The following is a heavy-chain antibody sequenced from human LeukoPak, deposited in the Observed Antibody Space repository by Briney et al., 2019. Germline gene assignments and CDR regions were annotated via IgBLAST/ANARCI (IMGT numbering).Heavy chain of an antibody. CDR1: GGSFSGYY. J-gene: IGHJ4*02. Sequence: SETLSLTCAVYGGSFSGYYWSWIRQPPGKGLEWIGEINHSGSTNYNPSLKSRVTISVDTSKNQFSLKLSSVTAADTAVYYCARMSSYYFDYWGQGTLVTVSS. V-gene: IGHV4-34*01. CDR2: INHSGST. D-gene: IGHD6-6*01. CDR3: ARMSSYYFDY.